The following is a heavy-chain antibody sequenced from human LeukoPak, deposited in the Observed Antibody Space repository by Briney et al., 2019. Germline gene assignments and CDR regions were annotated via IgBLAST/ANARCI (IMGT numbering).Heavy chain of an antibody. CDR3: ARGHYDRSGYYVVYYFDY. Sequence: SETLSLTCAVYGGSFSGYYWSWIRQPPGKGLEWIGEINHSGSTNYNPSLKSRVTISIDTSKNQFSLKLTSVTAADTAVYYCARGHYDRSGYYVVYYFDYWGQGTLVTVSS. V-gene: IGHV4-34*01. CDR1: GGSFSGYY. D-gene: IGHD3-22*01. CDR2: INHSGST. J-gene: IGHJ4*02.